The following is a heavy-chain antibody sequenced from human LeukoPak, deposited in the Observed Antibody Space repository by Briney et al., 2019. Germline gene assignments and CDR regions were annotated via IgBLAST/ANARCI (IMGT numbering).Heavy chain of an antibody. J-gene: IGHJ4*02. V-gene: IGHV1-2*04. CDR3: ARDAYSSSWYWLIDY. CDR1: GYTFTNYA. D-gene: IGHD6-13*01. CDR2: INPNSGGT. Sequence: ASVKVSCKASGYTFTNYAIHWVRQAPGQRLEWMGWINPNSGGTNYAQKFQGWVTMTRDTSISTAYMELSRLRSDDTAVYYCARDAYSSSWYWLIDYWGQGTLVTVSS.